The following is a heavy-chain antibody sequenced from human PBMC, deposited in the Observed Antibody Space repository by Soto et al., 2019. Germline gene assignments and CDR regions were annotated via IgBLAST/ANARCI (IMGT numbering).Heavy chain of an antibody. CDR1: GFTFSSYW. J-gene: IGHJ6*03. CDR3: ASVASLGYYDFLGQNYFYYYYMAV. CDR2: IKQDGSEK. V-gene: IGHV3-7*01. Sequence: EVQLVESGGGLVQPGGSLRLSCAASGFTFSSYWMSWVRQAPGKGLEWVANIKQDGSEKYYVDSLKGRFTISRDNAKNSLYLQLNRLRAEDTAVYYCASVASLGYYDFLGQNYFYYYYMAVWGKGTTVTVSS. D-gene: IGHD3-3*01.